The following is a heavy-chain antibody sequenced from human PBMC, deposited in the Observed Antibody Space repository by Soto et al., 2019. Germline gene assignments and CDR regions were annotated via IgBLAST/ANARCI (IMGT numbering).Heavy chain of an antibody. D-gene: IGHD6-19*01. Sequence: LRLSCAASGFSFSSYWMSWVRQASGKGLEWVANIKQDGSEKYYVDSVKGRFTLSRDNAKNSPQLQMSSLRDEDTAIYFCARVAYGNGWIFDYWGQGTLVTVSS. CDR3: ARVAYGNGWIFDY. CDR2: IKQDGSEK. V-gene: IGHV3-7*01. CDR1: GFSFSSYW. J-gene: IGHJ4*01.